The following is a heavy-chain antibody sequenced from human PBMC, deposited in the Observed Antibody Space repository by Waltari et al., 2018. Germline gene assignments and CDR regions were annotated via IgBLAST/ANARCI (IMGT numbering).Heavy chain of an antibody. D-gene: IGHD6-13*01. Sequence: QVQLQESGPGLVKPSETLSLTCSVSGGSISSDSWSWIRPPPGKGLEWIGYIFYSGSTNYSPSLKSRVTISIDTSKKHFSLNLNSVTAADTAVYYCARVTRGSSSYYSLFDSWGQGALVTVSS. V-gene: IGHV4-59*01. CDR1: GGSISSDS. CDR3: ARVTRGSSSYYSLFDS. CDR2: IFYSGST. J-gene: IGHJ4*02.